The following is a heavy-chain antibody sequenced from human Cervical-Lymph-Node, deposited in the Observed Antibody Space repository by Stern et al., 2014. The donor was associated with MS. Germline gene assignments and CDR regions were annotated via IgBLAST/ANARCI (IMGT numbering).Heavy chain of an antibody. CDR1: GYTFTDYY. Sequence: VQLVQSGAEVKKPGASVKVSCKASGYTFTDYYIHWVRLAPGQGLEWMGWVNPDSGSTKFAQKYKDSVTMTRDTSISTAYMELTRLRSDDTAVYYCARAYGSGTFLGMDVWGQGTTVIVSS. CDR3: ARAYGSGTFLGMDV. V-gene: IGHV1-2*04. D-gene: IGHD3-10*01. CDR2: VNPDSGST. J-gene: IGHJ6*02.